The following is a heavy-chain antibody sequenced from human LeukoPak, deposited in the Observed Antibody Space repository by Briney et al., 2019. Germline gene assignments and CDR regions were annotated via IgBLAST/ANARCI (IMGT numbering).Heavy chain of an antibody. CDR2: ISSSSSTI. CDR3: ASSVVPAAICRPCWYNFDY. CDR1: GFTFSSYT. V-gene: IGHV3-48*04. J-gene: IGHJ4*02. Sequence: PGGSLRLSCAASGFTFSSYTMNWVRQAPGKGLEWVSYISSSSSTIYYADSVKGRFTISRDNAKNSLYLQMNSLRAEDTAVYYCASSVVPAAICRPCWYNFDYWGQGTLVTVSS. D-gene: IGHD2-2*02.